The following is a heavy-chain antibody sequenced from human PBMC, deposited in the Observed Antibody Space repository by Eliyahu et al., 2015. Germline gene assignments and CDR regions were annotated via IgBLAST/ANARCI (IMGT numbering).Heavy chain of an antibody. Sequence: QVQLQESGPGLVMPSETLSLTCHVSXYFISSGYYWGWXRQPPGKGLEWIGNIDRRARTYYNPSLKXRVTMSVDTSKNQFSLNLSPVTATDTAVYFCARVPHSETISEMVMKWFDVWGQGTLVTVSS. J-gene: IGHJ5*02. CDR1: XYFISSGYY. V-gene: IGHV4-38-2*02. CDR2: IDRRART. CDR3: ARVPHSETISEMVMKWFDV. D-gene: IGHD3-3*01.